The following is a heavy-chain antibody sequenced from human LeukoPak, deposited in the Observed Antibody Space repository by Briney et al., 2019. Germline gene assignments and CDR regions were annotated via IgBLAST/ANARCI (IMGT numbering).Heavy chain of an antibody. CDR1: GGSFSGYY. Sequence: SETLTLTCAVYGGSFSGYYWSWIRQPPGKGLEWIGEINHSGSTNYNPSLKSRVTISVDTSKNQFSLKLSSVTAADTALYYCARESNYHGSGTGWFDPWGQGTLVTVSS. CDR2: INHSGST. V-gene: IGHV4-34*01. J-gene: IGHJ5*02. D-gene: IGHD3-10*01. CDR3: ARESNYHGSGTGWFDP.